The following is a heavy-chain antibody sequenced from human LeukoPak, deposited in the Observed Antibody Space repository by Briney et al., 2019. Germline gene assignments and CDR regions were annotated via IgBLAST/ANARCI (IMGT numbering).Heavy chain of an antibody. V-gene: IGHV1-3*01. Sequence: ASVKVSCKASGYTFTGYAMHWVRQAPGQRLEWMGWINAGNGNTKYSQKFQGRVTITRDTSASTAYMELSSLRSEDTAVYYCARDRAVAGTRWFDPWGQGTLVTVSS. CDR1: GYTFTGYA. CDR3: ARDRAVAGTRWFDP. CDR2: INAGNGNT. J-gene: IGHJ5*02. D-gene: IGHD6-19*01.